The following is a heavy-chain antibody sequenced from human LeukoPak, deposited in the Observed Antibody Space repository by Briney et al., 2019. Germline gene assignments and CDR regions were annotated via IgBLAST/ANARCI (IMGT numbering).Heavy chain of an antibody. D-gene: IGHD2-8*01. CDR1: GFTFSDYY. J-gene: IGHJ4*02. Sequence: AGGSLRLSCAASGFTFSDYYMTWIRQAPGKGLEWVSYISSSGITIYYADSVKGRFTISKDNAKKSLYLEMTSLIAEDTAVYYCARDQYALGYGSLFDYWGQGTLVTVSS. CDR2: ISSSGITI. CDR3: ARDQYALGYGSLFDY. V-gene: IGHV3-11*01.